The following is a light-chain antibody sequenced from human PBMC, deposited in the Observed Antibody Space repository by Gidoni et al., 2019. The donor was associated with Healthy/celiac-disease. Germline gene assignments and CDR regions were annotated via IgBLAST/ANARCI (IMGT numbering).Light chain of an antibody. CDR1: QSISSY. V-gene: IGKV1-39*01. CDR2: AAS. J-gene: IGKJ4*01. Sequence: IQRTQSPSTLSASVGDRVTITCRESQSISSYLNWYQQKPGQAPKLLIYAASSLHSGVPSRFSGSGSGTDFTLTISSLQPEDFATYYCQQSDSTPLTFGGGTKVEIK. CDR3: QQSDSTPLT.